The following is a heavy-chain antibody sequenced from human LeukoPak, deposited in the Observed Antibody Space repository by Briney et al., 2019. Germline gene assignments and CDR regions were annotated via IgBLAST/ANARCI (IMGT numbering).Heavy chain of an antibody. D-gene: IGHD6-13*01. CDR1: GGSTSSYY. Sequence: SETLSLTCTVSGGSTSSYYWSWIRQPPGKGLEWIGYIYTSGSTNYNPSLKSRVTISVDTSKNQFSLKLSSVTAADTAVYYCARRKIAAAGTSNNYYYYYYMDVWGKGTTVTVSS. J-gene: IGHJ6*03. V-gene: IGHV4-4*09. CDR2: IYTSGST. CDR3: ARRKIAAAGTSNNYYYYYYMDV.